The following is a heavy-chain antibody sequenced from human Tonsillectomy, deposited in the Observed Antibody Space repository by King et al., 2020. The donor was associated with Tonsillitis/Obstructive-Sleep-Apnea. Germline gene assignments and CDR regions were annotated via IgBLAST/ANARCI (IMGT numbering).Heavy chain of an antibody. Sequence: VQLVESGAEVKKPGESLKIACKASGYNFPTSWIGWVRQMPGKGLEWMGSIFPGDSDSRYSASFQGQVTMSADKSISTAYLQWSSLTASDTAMYYCARGYCIRPSCYAPFDPWGHGTLVTVSS. V-gene: IGHV5-51*01. J-gene: IGHJ5*02. D-gene: IGHD2-2*01. CDR3: ARGYCIRPSCYAPFDP. CDR1: GYNFPTSW. CDR2: IFPGDSDS.